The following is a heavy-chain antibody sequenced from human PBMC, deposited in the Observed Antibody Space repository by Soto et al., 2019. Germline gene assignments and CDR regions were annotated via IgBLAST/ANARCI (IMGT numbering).Heavy chain of an antibody. J-gene: IGHJ5*02. Sequence: ESGGGVVQPGRSLRLSCVGSGFTFSAYAMHWVRQAPGKGLEWVAVISYDGLTTTHADAVKGRFTISRDNSKKTLYLLMSNLTPEDTAVYYCARQRDYGDNSGAPWGQGTLVTVSS. CDR3: ARQRDYGDNSGAP. D-gene: IGHD4-17*01. CDR2: ISYDGLTT. V-gene: IGHV3-30-3*01. CDR1: GFTFSAYA.